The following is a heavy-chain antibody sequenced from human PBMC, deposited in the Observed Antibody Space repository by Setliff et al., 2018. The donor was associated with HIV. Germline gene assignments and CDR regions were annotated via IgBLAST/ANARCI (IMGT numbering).Heavy chain of an antibody. V-gene: IGHV4-59*01. CDR2: IFYTGNT. D-gene: IGHD2-2*01. J-gene: IGHJ6*03. Sequence: SETLSLTCTVSGGSISGYYWSWIRQPPGKGLEWIGTIFYTGNTNYNPSLKSRVTLSGGMSENQLFLRLSSVTAADTAVYYCVRGFCSSTTCYEDYYYMDVWGKGSTVTVSS. CDR3: VRGFCSSTTCYEDYYYMDV. CDR1: GGSISGYY.